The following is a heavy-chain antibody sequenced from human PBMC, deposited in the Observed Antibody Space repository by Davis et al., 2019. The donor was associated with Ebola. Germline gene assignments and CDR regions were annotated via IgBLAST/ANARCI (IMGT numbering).Heavy chain of an antibody. CDR1: GGSISSSSYY. J-gene: IGHJ5*02. CDR2: IHYSGST. CDR3: ARAPIEGSGTRWGTRWFDP. V-gene: IGHV4-39*07. D-gene: IGHD2-8*02. Sequence: PSETLSLTCTVSGGSISSSSYYWGWIRQPPGKGLEWIGIIHYSGSTYYNPSLKSRVTISVDTSKNQFSLKLSSVTAADTAVYYCARAPIEGSGTRWGTRWFDPWGQGTLVTVSS.